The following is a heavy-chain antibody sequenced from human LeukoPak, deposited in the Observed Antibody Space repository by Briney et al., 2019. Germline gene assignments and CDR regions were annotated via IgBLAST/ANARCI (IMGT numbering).Heavy chain of an antibody. V-gene: IGHV3-23*01. J-gene: IGHJ3*02. Sequence: QPGGSLRLSCVASGFTFSRYAMSWVRQPPGKGLEWVSVISTNGGSTHDAGSVKGRFTISRDNSKNTLSLQMNSLRAEDTAVYYCAKARGDSDFDTLDTWGQGTMVTVSS. CDR1: GFTFSRYA. CDR2: ISTNGGST. CDR3: AKARGDSDFDTLDT. D-gene: IGHD2-21*02.